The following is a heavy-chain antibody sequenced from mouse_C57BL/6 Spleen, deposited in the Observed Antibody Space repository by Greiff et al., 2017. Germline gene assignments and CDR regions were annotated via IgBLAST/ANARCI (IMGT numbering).Heavy chain of an antibody. J-gene: IGHJ2*01. CDR2: ISSGSSTI. V-gene: IGHV5-17*01. CDR1: GFTFSDYG. CDR3: ARGSIYYGHYFDY. Sequence: EVQLVESGGGLVKPGGSLKLSCAASGFTFSDYGMHWVRQAPEKGLEWVAYISSGSSTIYYADTVKGRFTISRDNAKNTLFLQMTSLRSEDTAMYYCARGSIYYGHYFDYWGQGTTLTVSS. D-gene: IGHD2-1*01.